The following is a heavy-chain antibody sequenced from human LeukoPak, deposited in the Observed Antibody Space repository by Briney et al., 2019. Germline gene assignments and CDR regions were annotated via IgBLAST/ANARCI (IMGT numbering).Heavy chain of an antibody. V-gene: IGHV3-30*02. CDR2: IRYDGSNK. CDR1: GFTFSSYG. J-gene: IGHJ6*03. D-gene: IGHD6-19*01. CDR3: AKGYSSGWYGYYMDV. Sequence: GGSLRLSCPASGFTFSSYGMHWVRQAPGKGLEWVAFIRYDGSNKYYADSVKGRFTISRDNSKNTLYLQMNSLRAEDTAVYYCAKGYSSGWYGYYMDVWGKGTTVTVSS.